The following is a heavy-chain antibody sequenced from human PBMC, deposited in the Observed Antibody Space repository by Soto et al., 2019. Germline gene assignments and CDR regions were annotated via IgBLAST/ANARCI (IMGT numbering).Heavy chain of an antibody. V-gene: IGHV4-34*01. CDR2: INHSGST. D-gene: IGHD3-10*01. CDR1: GGSFSGYY. Sequence: SETLSLTCAVYGGSFSGYYWSWIRQPPGKGLEWIGEINHSGSTNYNPSLKSRVTISVDTSKNQFSLKLSSVTAADTAVYYCARERRITMVRGVIIHYYYYGMDVWGQGTTVTVSS. CDR3: ARERRITMVRGVIIHYYYYGMDV. J-gene: IGHJ6*02.